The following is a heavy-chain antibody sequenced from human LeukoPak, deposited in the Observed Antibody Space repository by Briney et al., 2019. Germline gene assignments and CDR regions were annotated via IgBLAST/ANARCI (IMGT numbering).Heavy chain of an antibody. V-gene: IGHV1-24*01. CDR1: GYTLTELS. D-gene: IGHD3-3*01. CDR3: ARCELTYDFWSGYYYYYGMDV. CDR2: FDPEDGET. Sequence: ASVKVSCKVTGYTLTELSMHWVRQTPGKGLEWMGGFDPEDGETIYAQKFQGRVTITRDTSASTAYMELSSLRSEDTAVYYCARCELTYDFWSGYYYYYGMDVWGQGTTVTVSS. J-gene: IGHJ6*02.